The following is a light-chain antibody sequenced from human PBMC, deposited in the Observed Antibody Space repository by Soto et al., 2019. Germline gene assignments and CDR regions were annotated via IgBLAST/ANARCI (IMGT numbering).Light chain of an antibody. CDR2: GAS. J-gene: IGKJ1*01. CDR3: HQYGSSAWT. CDR1: QSVSSSY. V-gene: IGKV3-20*01. Sequence: EIVMTQSPATLSVSPGGRATLSCRASQSVSSSYLAWYQQKPGQAPRLLIYGASSRATGIPDRFSGSGSGTDFTLTISRLEPEDFAVYYCHQYGSSAWTFGQGTKVDI.